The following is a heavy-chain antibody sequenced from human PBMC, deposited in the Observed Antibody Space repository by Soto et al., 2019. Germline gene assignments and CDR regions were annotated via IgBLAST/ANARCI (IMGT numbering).Heavy chain of an antibody. V-gene: IGHV1-8*01. D-gene: IGHD6-13*01. CDR1: GYTFTSYD. CDR3: ARDLWIAAAGTIGYFDY. J-gene: IGHJ4*02. CDR2: MNPNSGNT. Sequence: ASVKVSCKASGYTFTSYDINWVRQATGQGLEWMGWMNPNSGNTGYAQKFQGRVTMTRNTSISTAYMELSSLRSEDTAVYYCARDLWIAAAGTIGYFDYWGQGTLVTAPQ.